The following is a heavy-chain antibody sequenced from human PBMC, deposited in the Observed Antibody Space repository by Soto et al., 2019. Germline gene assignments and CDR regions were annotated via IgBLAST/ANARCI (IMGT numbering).Heavy chain of an antibody. V-gene: IGHV1-69*01. CDR2: LIPILGTA. J-gene: IGHJ6*01. Sequence: QVQLVQSGAEVKKPGSSVKVSCKASVGTFSSYAISWVRQAPGQGLEWMGGLIPILGTANYAQKFQGRVTITADESTSTADMELRSLRSEDTAVYYGARAMIVARGMDVWGQGTTVTVYS. D-gene: IGHD3-22*01. CDR3: ARAMIVARGMDV. CDR1: VGTFSSYA.